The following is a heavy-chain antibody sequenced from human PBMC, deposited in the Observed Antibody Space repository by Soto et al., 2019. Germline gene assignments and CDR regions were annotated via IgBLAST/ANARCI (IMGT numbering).Heavy chain of an antibody. CDR1: GCTFSNYA. J-gene: IGHJ4*02. CDR2: IIPLFGTP. CDR3: ARGWETVGTNTPFAY. Sequence: SVKVSCKASGCTFSNYAINWVRQAPGQGLEWMGGIIPLFGTPNYAQKFQGRVTFTAHKSTSTAYMELRSLRSDDTAVYYCARGWETVGTNTPFAYWGQGTLVSVSS. V-gene: IGHV1-69*06. D-gene: IGHD1-26*01.